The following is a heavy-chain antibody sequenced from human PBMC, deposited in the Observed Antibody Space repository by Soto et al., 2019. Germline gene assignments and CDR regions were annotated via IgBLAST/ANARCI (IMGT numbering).Heavy chain of an antibody. J-gene: IGHJ4*02. V-gene: IGHV4-34*01. Sequence: SETLSLTCAVYGGSFSGYYWSWIRQPPGKGLEWIGEINHSGSTNYNPSLKSRVTISVDTSKNQFSLKLSSVTAADTAVYYCARGTSDGYFDYWGQGTLVTVSS. CDR1: GGSFSGYY. CDR3: ARGTSDGYFDY. CDR2: INHSGST.